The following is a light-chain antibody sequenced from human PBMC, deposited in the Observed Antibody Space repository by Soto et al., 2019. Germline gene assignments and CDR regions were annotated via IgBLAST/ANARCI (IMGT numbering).Light chain of an antibody. V-gene: IGKV3-15*01. J-gene: IGKJ1*01. CDR3: QQYNNWPRT. CDR2: GAS. Sequence: EIVMTQSPATLSVSPGERATLSCRASQSVSSNLAWYRQKPGQAPRLLIYGASTRATGIPARFSGSESGTEFTLTISSLQSEDFTVYYCQQYNNWPRTFGQGTKVDIK. CDR1: QSVSSN.